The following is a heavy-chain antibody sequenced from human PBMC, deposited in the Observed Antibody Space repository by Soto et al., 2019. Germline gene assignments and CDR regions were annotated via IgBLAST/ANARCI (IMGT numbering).Heavy chain of an antibody. CDR1: GFTFSSYG. Sequence: GGSLRLSCAASGFTFSSYGMHWVRQAPGKGLEWVAVISYDGSNKYYADSVKGRFTISRDNSKNTLYLQMNSLRAEDTAVYYCAKGLGATPRPLGDYWGQGTLVTVSS. J-gene: IGHJ4*02. CDR2: ISYDGSNK. D-gene: IGHD7-27*01. CDR3: AKGLGATPRPLGDY. V-gene: IGHV3-30*18.